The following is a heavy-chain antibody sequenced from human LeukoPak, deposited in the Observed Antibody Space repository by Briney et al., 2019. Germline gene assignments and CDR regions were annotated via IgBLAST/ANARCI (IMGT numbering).Heavy chain of an antibody. D-gene: IGHD1-26*01. J-gene: IGHJ4*02. V-gene: IGHV3-23*01. CDR1: GFTFSSYA. CDR3: AKGTRWELRCYFDY. CDR2: ISGSGGST. Sequence: GGSLRLSCAASGFTFSSYAMSWVRQAPGRGLEWVSAISGSGGSTYYADSVKGRFTISRDNSKNTLYLQMNSLRAEDTAVYYCAKGTRWELRCYFDYWGQGTLVTVSS.